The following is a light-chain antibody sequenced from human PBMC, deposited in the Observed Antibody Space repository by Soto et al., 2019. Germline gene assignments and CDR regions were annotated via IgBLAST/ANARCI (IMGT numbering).Light chain of an antibody. CDR1: SSDIGDNKY. J-gene: IGLJ1*01. V-gene: IGLV2-8*01. CDR3: NSYIGSNNYV. Sequence: QAVLTQPPSASGSPGQLVTISCTGTSSDIGDNKYVSWFQQHPGKAPKVLIYEANKRASGVPDRFSGSKSGNTASLTVSGLRADDEADYYCNSYIGSNNYVFGTGTKVTVL. CDR2: EAN.